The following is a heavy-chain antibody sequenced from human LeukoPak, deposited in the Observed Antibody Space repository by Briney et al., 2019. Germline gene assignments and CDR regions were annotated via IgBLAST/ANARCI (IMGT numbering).Heavy chain of an antibody. CDR2: INHSGST. Sequence: SETLSLTCAVYGGSFSGYYWSWIRQPPGKGLEWMGEINHSGSTNYNPSLKSRVTISVDTSKNQFSLKLSSVTAADTAVYYCARRGYSYGYVDYWGQGTLVTVSS. V-gene: IGHV4-34*01. CDR1: GGSFSGYY. CDR3: ARRGYSYGYVDY. D-gene: IGHD5-18*01. J-gene: IGHJ4*02.